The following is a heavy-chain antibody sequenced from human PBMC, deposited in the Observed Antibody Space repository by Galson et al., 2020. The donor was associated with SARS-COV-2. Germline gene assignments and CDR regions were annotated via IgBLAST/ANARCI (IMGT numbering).Heavy chain of an antibody. D-gene: IGHD2-15*01. Sequence: SLKISCAASGFTFDDYAMHWVRQAPGKGLEWVSGISWNSGSIGYADSVKGRFTISRDNAKNSLYLQMNSLRAEDTALYYCATDLNWDCSGGSCYPTYWGQGTLVTVSS. CDR3: ATDLNWDCSGGSCYPTY. CDR2: ISWNSGSI. CDR1: GFTFDDYA. V-gene: IGHV3-9*01. J-gene: IGHJ4*02.